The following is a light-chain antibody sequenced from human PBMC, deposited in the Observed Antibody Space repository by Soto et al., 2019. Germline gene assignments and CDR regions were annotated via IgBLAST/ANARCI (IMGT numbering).Light chain of an antibody. CDR1: SSDVGGYSF. CDR2: QVT. Sequence: QSVLTQPPSGSRSPGQSVTISCTGTSSDVGGYSFVSWYQQHPGKAPKLIIYQVTKRPPGVPDRFSGSKSGNTASLTVSGLQAEDEPDYYCSSYAGRTLYVFGTGTKVTIL. V-gene: IGLV2-8*01. J-gene: IGLJ1*01. CDR3: SSYAGRTLYV.